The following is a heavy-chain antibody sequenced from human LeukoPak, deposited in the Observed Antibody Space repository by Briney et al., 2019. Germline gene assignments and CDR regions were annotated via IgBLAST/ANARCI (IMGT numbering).Heavy chain of an antibody. CDR3: ARARGYSYGGFDY. CDR1: GGSISSYY. CDR2: IYYSGST. V-gene: IGHV4-59*01. Sequence: SETLSLTCTVSGGSISSYYWSWIRQPPGKGLEWIGYIYYSGSTNYNPSLKSRVTISVDTSKNRFSLKLSSVTAADTAVYYCARARGYSYGGFDYWGQGTLVTVSS. J-gene: IGHJ4*02. D-gene: IGHD5-18*01.